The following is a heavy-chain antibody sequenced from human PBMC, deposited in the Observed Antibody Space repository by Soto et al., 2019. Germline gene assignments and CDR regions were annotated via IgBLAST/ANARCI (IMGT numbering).Heavy chain of an antibody. CDR2: IYYSGST. D-gene: IGHD1-26*01. Sequence: QVQLQESGPGLVKPSETLSLTCTVSGGSISSYYWSWIRQPPGKGLEWIGYIYYSGSTNYNPSLKSRVTISVDTSKNQFSLKLSSVTAADTAVYYCARHGWDKSTEYYFDYWGQGTLVTVSS. V-gene: IGHV4-59*08. J-gene: IGHJ4*02. CDR1: GGSISSYY. CDR3: ARHGWDKSTEYYFDY.